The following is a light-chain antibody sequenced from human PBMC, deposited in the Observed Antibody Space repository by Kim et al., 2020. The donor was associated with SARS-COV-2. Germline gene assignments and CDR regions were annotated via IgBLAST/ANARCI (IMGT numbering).Light chain of an antibody. CDR3: QQANSFPWT. CDR2: GAS. CDR1: QDVSSL. J-gene: IGKJ1*01. V-gene: IGKV1-12*01. Sequence: AAVGNRVPITCRASQDVSSLLAWYQQKPRKAPKFLIYGASRLHVGVPSRFSGSGSGTEFTLTNSSLQPEDFATYFCQQANSFPWTFGQRTKVDIK.